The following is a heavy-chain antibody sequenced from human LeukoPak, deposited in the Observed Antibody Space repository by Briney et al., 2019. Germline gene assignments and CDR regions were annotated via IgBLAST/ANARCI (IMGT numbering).Heavy chain of an antibody. CDR1: GFTFSTYS. D-gene: IGHD3-22*01. V-gene: IGHV3-21*01. CDR3: ARDFHRRYYDSSGYNAFDI. J-gene: IGHJ3*02. CDR2: ISSSSSYI. Sequence: PGGSLRLSCAASGFTFSTYSMNWVRQAPGKGLEWVSSISSSSSYIYYADSVKGRFTISRDNAKKSVYLQMNSLRAEDTAVYYCARDFHRRYYDSSGYNAFDIWGQGTMVTVSS.